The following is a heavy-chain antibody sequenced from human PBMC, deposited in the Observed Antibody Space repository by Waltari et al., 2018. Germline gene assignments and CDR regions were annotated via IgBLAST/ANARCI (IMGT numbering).Heavy chain of an antibody. CDR2: ISGSGGST. V-gene: IGHV3-23*01. J-gene: IGHJ3*02. CDR3: AKDPEVLDAFDI. Sequence: EVQLLESGGGLVQPGGSLRLSCAASGFTFSSYAMSWVRQAPGKGLEWVSAISGSGGSTYYAYSVKGRFTISRDNSKNTLYLQMNSLRAEDTAVYYCAKDPEVLDAFDIWGQGTMVTVSS. CDR1: GFTFSSYA.